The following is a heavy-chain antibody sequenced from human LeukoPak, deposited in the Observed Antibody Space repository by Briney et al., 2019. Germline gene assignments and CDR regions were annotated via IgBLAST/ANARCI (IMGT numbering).Heavy chain of an antibody. CDR3: AREFGGATLSDAFDI. CDR2: VIPIFGTA. V-gene: IGHV1-69*05. J-gene: IGHJ3*02. D-gene: IGHD1-26*01. Sequence: GASVKVSCKASGGTFSSYAISWVRQAPGQGLEWMGGVIPIFGTANYAQKFQGRVTMTRDTSISTAYMELSRLRSDDTAVYYCAREFGGATLSDAFDIWGQGTMVTVSS. CDR1: GGTFSSYA.